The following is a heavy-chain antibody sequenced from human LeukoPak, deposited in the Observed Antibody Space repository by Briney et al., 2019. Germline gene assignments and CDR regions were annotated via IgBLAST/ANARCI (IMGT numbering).Heavy chain of an antibody. V-gene: IGHV3-7*04. Sequence: PGGSLRLSCAASGFTFSTYWMSWVRQAPGKGLEWVANIKQDGSEKYYVDSVKGRFTIYRDNAENSLYLQMNSLRVEDTALYYCVRRISGSYYSDWGQGTLVTVSS. CDR1: GFTFSTYW. D-gene: IGHD1-26*01. J-gene: IGHJ4*02. CDR3: VRRISGSYYSD. CDR2: IKQDGSEK.